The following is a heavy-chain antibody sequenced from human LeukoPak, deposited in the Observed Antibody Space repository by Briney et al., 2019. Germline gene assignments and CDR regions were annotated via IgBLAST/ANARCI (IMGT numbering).Heavy chain of an antibody. J-gene: IGHJ3*02. V-gene: IGHV1-2*02. Sequence: ASVKVSCKASGYTFTGYYMHWVRQAPGQGLEWMGWINPNSGGTNYAQKFQGRVTMTRDTSISTAYMELSRLRSDDTAVYYCARGALGYCSSTSCYTDAFDIWGQGIMVTVSS. CDR1: GYTFTGYY. CDR3: ARGALGYCSSTSCYTDAFDI. CDR2: INPNSGGT. D-gene: IGHD2-2*02.